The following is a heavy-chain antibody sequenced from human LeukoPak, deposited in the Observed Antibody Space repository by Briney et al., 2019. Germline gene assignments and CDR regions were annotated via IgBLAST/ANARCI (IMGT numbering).Heavy chain of an antibody. CDR1: GYTFTSYD. V-gene: IGHV1-8*01. D-gene: IGHD2-2*02. CDR2: MNPNSGNT. J-gene: IGHJ5*02. Sequence: ASVKVSCKASGYTFTSYDINWVRQATGQGLEWMGWMNPNSGNTGYAQKFQGRVTMTRNTSISTAYMELSRLRSDDTAVYYCARDYCSSTSCYIARGTLVDPWGQGTLVTVSS. CDR3: ARDYCSSTSCYIARGTLVDP.